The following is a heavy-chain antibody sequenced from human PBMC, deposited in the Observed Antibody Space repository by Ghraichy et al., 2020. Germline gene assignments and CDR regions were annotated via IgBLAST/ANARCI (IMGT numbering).Heavy chain of an antibody. Sequence: ASVKVSCKASGYTFTGYYMHWVRQAPGQGLEWMGRINPNSGGTNYAQKFQGRVTMTRDTSISTAYMELSRLRSDDTAVYYCATNYGGNVVDAFDIWGQGTMVTVSS. CDR1: GYTFTGYY. CDR2: INPNSGGT. D-gene: IGHD4-23*01. V-gene: IGHV1-2*06. CDR3: ATNYGGNVVDAFDI. J-gene: IGHJ3*02.